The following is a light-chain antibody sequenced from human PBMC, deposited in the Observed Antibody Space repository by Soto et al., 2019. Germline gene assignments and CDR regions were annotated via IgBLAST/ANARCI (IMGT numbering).Light chain of an antibody. CDR2: GAS. J-gene: IGKJ1*01. CDR3: QQYNNWWT. V-gene: IGKV3-15*01. Sequence: EIVMTQSPATLSVSPGERATISCRASQSLSNTLAWYQKKPGQAPRLLIYGASTSATGIPARFSGSVSGTESPPTISRLQSEVFAFYYCQQYNNWWTFGQGPRVDIK. CDR1: QSLSNT.